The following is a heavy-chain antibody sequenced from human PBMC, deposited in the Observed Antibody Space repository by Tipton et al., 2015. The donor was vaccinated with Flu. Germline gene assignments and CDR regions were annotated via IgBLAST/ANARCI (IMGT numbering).Heavy chain of an antibody. CDR3: ARDQGFGGGLTYDYYSMDV. D-gene: IGHD3-10*01. CDR2: IYYSGST. J-gene: IGHJ6*02. CDR1: GGSISSGGAY. Sequence: TLSLTCTVSGGSISSGGAYWSWIRQHPGKGLEWIGGIYYSGSTYYNPSLESRLTITVDTSKNQFSLKLNSVTAADTAIYYCARDQGFGGGLTYDYYSMDVWGQGTTVSVSS. V-gene: IGHV4-31*03.